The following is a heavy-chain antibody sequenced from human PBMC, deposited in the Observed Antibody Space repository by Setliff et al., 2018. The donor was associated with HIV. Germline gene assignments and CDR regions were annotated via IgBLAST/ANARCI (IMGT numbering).Heavy chain of an antibody. V-gene: IGHV3-30*03. CDR3: ATARIPTGGTSTSFDY. CDR2: ISYDGSRI. CDR1: GFTFSDFY. J-gene: IGHJ4*02. D-gene: IGHD1-1*01. Sequence: LRLSCAASGFTFSDFYMTWIRQAPGKGLEWVSSISYDGSRIHYADSVKGRFSISRDNSKNTLSLQVNGLGPEDTAVYYCATARIPTGGTSTSFDYWGQGTLVTVSS.